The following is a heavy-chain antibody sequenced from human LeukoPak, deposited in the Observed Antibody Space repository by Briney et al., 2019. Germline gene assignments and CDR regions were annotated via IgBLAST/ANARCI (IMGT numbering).Heavy chain of an antibody. J-gene: IGHJ3*01. V-gene: IGHV7-4-1*02. D-gene: IGHD4-11*01. Sequence: AAVKVSCKASVYSFSRNAINWVRQAPGQGLEWMGWINTKTGTPTYAQGFTGRFVFSLDISVSTAYLQISSLKAEDSAIYYCARRSPTADAFDLWGQGTMVTVSS. CDR2: INTKTGTP. CDR1: VYSFSRNA. CDR3: ARRSPTADAFDL.